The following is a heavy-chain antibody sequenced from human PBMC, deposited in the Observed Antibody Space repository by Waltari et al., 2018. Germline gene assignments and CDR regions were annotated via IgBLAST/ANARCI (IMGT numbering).Heavy chain of an antibody. D-gene: IGHD2-15*01. V-gene: IGHV3-53*01. J-gene: IGHJ4*02. CDR1: GFPVSSNY. Sequence: EVQLVESGGGLIQPGGSLRLSCAASGFPVSSNYMSWVRQAPGKGLEWVSVIYSGGSTYTADSVKCRFTISRDNSKNTLYLQMNSLRAEDTAVYDCARAYGGSRPGFVYWGQGTLVTVSS. CDR3: ARAYGGSRPGFVY. CDR2: IYSGGST.